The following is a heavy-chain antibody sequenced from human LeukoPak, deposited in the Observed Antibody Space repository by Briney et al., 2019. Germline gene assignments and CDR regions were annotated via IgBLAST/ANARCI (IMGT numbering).Heavy chain of an antibody. Sequence: ASVKVSCTASGYTFTNYDINWVRQATGQGLEWMGWMNPNSGNTGYAQKFQGRVTMTRNTSISTAYMELSSLRSEDTALYYCARYITMVRGGSWFDPWGQGTLVTVSS. V-gene: IGHV1-8*01. CDR1: GYTFTNYD. J-gene: IGHJ5*02. CDR2: MNPNSGNT. CDR3: ARYITMVRGGSWFDP. D-gene: IGHD3-10*01.